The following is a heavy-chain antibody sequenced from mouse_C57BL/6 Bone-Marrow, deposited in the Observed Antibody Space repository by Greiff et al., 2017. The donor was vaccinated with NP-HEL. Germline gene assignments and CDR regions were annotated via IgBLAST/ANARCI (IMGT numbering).Heavy chain of an antibody. V-gene: IGHV6-6*01. Sequence: EVKLMESGGGLVQPGGSMKLSCAASGFTFSDAWMDWVRQSPEKGLEWVAEIRNKANNHATYYAESVKGRFTISRDDSKSSVYLQMNSLRAEDTGIYYCTRFAYYSNPYYFDYWGQGTTLTVSS. CDR1: GFTFSDAW. D-gene: IGHD2-5*01. CDR3: TRFAYYSNPYYFDY. CDR2: IRNKANNHAT. J-gene: IGHJ2*01.